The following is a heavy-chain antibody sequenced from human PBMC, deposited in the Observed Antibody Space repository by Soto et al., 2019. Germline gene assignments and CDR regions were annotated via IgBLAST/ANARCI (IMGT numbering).Heavy chain of an antibody. CDR1: GFTFSSYW. V-gene: IGHV3-74*01. J-gene: IGHJ5*02. Sequence: GGSLRLSCAASGFTFSSYWMHWVRQAPGKGLVWVSRINSDGSSTSYADSVKGRFTISRDDAKNTLYLQMNSLRAEDTAVYYCARAPDSSGSRFDPWGQGTLVTVSS. CDR2: INSDGSST. CDR3: ARAPDSSGSRFDP. D-gene: IGHD3-22*01.